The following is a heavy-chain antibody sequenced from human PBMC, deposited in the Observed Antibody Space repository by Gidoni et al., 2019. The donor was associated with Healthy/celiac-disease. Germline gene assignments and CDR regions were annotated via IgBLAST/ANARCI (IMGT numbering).Heavy chain of an antibody. J-gene: IGHJ2*01. CDR3: ARTPYDILTGYYNHWYFDL. Sequence: QPPGKGLEWIGYIYYSGSTNYNPSLKSRVTISVDTSKNQFSLKLSSVTAADTAVYYCARTPYDILTGYYNHWYFDLWGRGTLVTVSS. CDR2: IYYSGST. V-gene: IGHV4-59*01. D-gene: IGHD3-9*01.